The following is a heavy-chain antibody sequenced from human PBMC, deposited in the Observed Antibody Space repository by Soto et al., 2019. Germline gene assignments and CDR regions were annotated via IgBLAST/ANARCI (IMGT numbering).Heavy chain of an antibody. Sequence: QVQLVQSGAEVKKPGASVKVSCKASGYTFASYDINWVRQATGQGLEWMGWMNPNSGNTGYAQKFRGRVTMTRNTSISTAYMELSSLRSEDTAVYYCARERTGTTSMDVWGQGTTVTVSS. V-gene: IGHV1-8*01. CDR3: ARERTGTTSMDV. D-gene: IGHD1-1*01. J-gene: IGHJ6*02. CDR1: GYTFASYD. CDR2: MNPNSGNT.